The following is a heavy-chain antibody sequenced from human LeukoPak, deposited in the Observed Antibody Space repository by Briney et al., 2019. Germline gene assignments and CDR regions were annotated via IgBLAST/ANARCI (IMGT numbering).Heavy chain of an antibody. CDR3: ARENDRYGRIDY. V-gene: IGHV4-31*03. J-gene: IGHJ4*02. Sequence: PSQTLSLTCTVSGGSISSGGYYWSWIRQHPGKGLEWIGYIYYSGSTYYNPSLKSRVTISVDMSKSQFSLKLSSVTAADTAVYFCARENDRYGRIDYWGRGTLVTVTS. CDR1: GGSISSGGYY. D-gene: IGHD5-18*01. CDR2: IYYSGST.